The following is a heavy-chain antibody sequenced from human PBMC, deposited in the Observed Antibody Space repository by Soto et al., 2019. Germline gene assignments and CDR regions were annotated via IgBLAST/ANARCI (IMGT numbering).Heavy chain of an antibody. CDR3: ATSGGGWYLY. V-gene: IGHV1-8*01. CDR1: GYTFSSYD. J-gene: IGHJ4*01. CDR2: LNPNSGDT. D-gene: IGHD6-19*01. Sequence: EASVKVSCKASGYTFSSYDINWVRQAAGQGLEWMGWLNPNSGDTGYAQKFQGRVTLTRNTSINTAYIELSSLTSDDTAVYYCATSGGGWYLYWG.